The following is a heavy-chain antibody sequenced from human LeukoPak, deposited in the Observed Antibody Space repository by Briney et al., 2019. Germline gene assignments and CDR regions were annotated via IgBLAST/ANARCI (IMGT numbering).Heavy chain of an antibody. CDR2: INHSGST. Sequence: SETLSLTCAVYGGSFSGYYWSWIRQPPGKGLEWIGEINHSGSTNYNPSLKSRVTMSVDTSKNQFSLRLSSVTAADTAVYYCARTGSYDSNGLDSWGQGTLVTVSS. D-gene: IGHD3-22*01. CDR1: GGSFSGYY. J-gene: IGHJ4*02. CDR3: ARTGSYDSNGLDS. V-gene: IGHV4-34*01.